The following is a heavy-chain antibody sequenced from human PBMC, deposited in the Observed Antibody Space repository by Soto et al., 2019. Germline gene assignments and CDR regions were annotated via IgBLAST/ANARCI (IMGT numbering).Heavy chain of an antibody. CDR2: ISSSSSTI. Sequence: GGSLRLSCAASGFTFSSYSMNWVRQAPGKGLEWVSYISSSSSTIYYADSVKGRLTISRDNAKNSLYLQMNSLRDEDTAVYYCARDPKSIAVAASDYWGQGTLVTVSS. V-gene: IGHV3-48*02. CDR3: ARDPKSIAVAASDY. D-gene: IGHD6-19*01. J-gene: IGHJ4*02. CDR1: GFTFSSYS.